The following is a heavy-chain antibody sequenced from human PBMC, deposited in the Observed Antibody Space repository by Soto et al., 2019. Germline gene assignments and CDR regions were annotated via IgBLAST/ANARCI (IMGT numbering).Heavy chain of an antibody. D-gene: IGHD2-15*01. CDR3: ARQRVIPGTPTNWFDP. CDR2: IYYNGST. J-gene: IGHJ5*02. CDR1: GYSVSSGSYF. Sequence: QVQVQESGPGLVKPSDTLSLTCTVSGYSVSSGSYFWGWIRQPPGKGLEWIGTIYYNGSTYYNPSLKSRVTLFVDTSKNQFSLKLTSVTASDTALYYCARQRVIPGTPTNWFDPWGQGTLVTVSS. V-gene: IGHV4-39*01.